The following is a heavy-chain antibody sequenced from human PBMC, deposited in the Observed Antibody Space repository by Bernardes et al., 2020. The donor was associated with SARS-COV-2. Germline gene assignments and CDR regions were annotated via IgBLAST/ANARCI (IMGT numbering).Heavy chain of an antibody. CDR2: IWYDGSNK. Sequence: GSLRLSCAASGFTFSSYGMHWVRQAPGKGLEWVAVIWYDGSNKYYADSVKGRFTISRDNSKNTLYLQMNSLRAEDTAVYYCARDGVVVPASYGMDVWGQGTTVTVSS. J-gene: IGHJ6*02. D-gene: IGHD2-2*01. CDR1: GFTFSSYG. V-gene: IGHV3-33*01. CDR3: ARDGVVVPASYGMDV.